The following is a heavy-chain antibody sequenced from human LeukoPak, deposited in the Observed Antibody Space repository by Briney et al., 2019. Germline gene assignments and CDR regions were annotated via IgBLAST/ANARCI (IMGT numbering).Heavy chain of an antibody. J-gene: IGHJ4*02. Sequence: PGGSLRLSCAASGFSFSDYSMNWVRQAPGKGLEWVSLISGDGTSTSYADSVEGRFTISRDNSKNSLYLQMSGLRTEDTAFYYCAKDSNLNWNFWTFDSWGRGTLVTVSS. V-gene: IGHV3-43*02. CDR1: GFSFSDYS. D-gene: IGHD1-1*01. CDR3: AKDSNLNWNFWTFDS. CDR2: ISGDGTST.